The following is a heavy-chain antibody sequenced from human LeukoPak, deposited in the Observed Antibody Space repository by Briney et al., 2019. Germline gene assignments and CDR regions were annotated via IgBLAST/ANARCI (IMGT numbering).Heavy chain of an antibody. CDR2: MNPNSGNT. J-gene: IGHJ6*02. CDR3: ARHHAYDYVWGSYRLINGMDV. Sequence: ASVKVSCKASGYTFTSYDINWVRQATGQGLEWMGWMNPNSGNTGYAQKFQGRATMTRNTSISTAYMELSSLRSEDTAVYYCARHHAYDYVWGSYRLINGMDVWGQGTTVTVSS. D-gene: IGHD3-16*02. CDR1: GYTFTSYD. V-gene: IGHV1-8*01.